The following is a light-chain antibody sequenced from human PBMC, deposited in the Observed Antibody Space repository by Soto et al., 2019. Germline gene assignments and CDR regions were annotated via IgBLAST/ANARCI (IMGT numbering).Light chain of an antibody. Sequence: SYELTQPPSVSVAPGQTARITCGGNNIGGKSVHWYQQKPGQAPVLVVYDDSDRPSGIPDRFSGSNSGDTATLTIRRVEAVDEADYYCHVWDSSSDHYVFGTGTKLTVL. CDR3: HVWDSSSDHYV. CDR2: DDS. J-gene: IGLJ1*01. CDR1: NIGGKS. V-gene: IGLV3-21*02.